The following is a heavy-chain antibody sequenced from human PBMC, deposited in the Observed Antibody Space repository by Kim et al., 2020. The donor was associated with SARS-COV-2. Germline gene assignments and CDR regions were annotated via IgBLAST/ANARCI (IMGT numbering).Heavy chain of an antibody. D-gene: IGHD2-2*02. CDR2: ISYDGSNK. V-gene: IGHV3-30*04. CDR3: ARSPADCSSTSCYSFFDY. J-gene: IGHJ4*02. Sequence: GGSLRLSCAASGFTFSSYAMHWVRQAPGKGLEWVAVISYDGSNKYYADSVKGRFTISRDNSKNTLYLQMNSLRAEDTAVYYCARSPADCSSTSCYSFFDYWGQGTLVTVSS. CDR1: GFTFSSYA.